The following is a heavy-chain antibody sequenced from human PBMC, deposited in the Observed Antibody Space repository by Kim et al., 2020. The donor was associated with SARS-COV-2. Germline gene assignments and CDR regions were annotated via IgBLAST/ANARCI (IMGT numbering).Heavy chain of an antibody. CDR1: GGSISSSSYY. D-gene: IGHD5-12*01. CDR3: AIVNVEMATISLDY. J-gene: IGHJ4*02. Sequence: SETLSLTCTVSGGSISSSSYYWGWIRQPPGKGLEWIGSIYYSGSTYYNPSLKSRVTISVDTSKNQFSLKLSSVTAADTAVYYCAIVNVEMATISLDYWGQGTLVTVSS. V-gene: IGHV4-39*07. CDR2: IYYSGST.